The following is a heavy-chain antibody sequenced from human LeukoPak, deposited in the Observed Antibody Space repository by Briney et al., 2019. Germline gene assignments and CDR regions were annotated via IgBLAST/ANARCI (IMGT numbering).Heavy chain of an antibody. D-gene: IGHD3-22*01. CDR2: INHSGST. CDR1: GGSFSGYY. CDR3: ARYYYDSSGYFGGFDY. V-gene: IGHV4-34*01. J-gene: IGHJ4*02. Sequence: PSETLSLTCAVYGGSFSGYYWSWIRQPPGKGLEWIGEINHSGSTNYNPSLKSRVTISVDTSKNQSSLKLSSVTAADTAVYYCARYYYDSSGYFGGFDYWGQGTLVTVSS.